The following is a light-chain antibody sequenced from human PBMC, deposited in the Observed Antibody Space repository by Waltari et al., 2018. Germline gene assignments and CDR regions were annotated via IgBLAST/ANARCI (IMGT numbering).Light chain of an antibody. CDR3: QHFGSSRLT. Sequence: DIVMTQSPDSLAVSLGERATINCKSSQSVLYSSNNKNYLAWYQTKPGQPPKLLSYWASTRESGVPDRFSGSGSGTDFTLTISRLEPEDFAVYYCQHFGSSRLTFGGGTKVEI. V-gene: IGKV4-1*01. CDR1: QSVLYSSNNKNY. CDR2: WAS. J-gene: IGKJ4*01.